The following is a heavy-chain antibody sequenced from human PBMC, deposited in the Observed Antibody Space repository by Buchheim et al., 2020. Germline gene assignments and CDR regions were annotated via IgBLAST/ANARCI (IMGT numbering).Heavy chain of an antibody. J-gene: IGHJ4*02. CDR2: ISYDGSNK. CDR3: AKDRDYYGSGSYSIWDY. V-gene: IGHV3-30*18. D-gene: IGHD3-10*01. CDR1: GFTFSSYG. Sequence: QVQLVESGGGVVQPGRSLRLSCAASGFTFSSYGMHWVRQAPGKGLEWVAVISYDGSNKYYADSVKGRFPISRDNSKNTLYLQMNSLRAEDTAVYYCAKDRDYYGSGSYSIWDYWGQGTL.